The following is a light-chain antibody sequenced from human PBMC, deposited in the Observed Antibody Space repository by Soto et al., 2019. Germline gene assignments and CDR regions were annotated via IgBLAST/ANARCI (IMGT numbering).Light chain of an antibody. CDR1: QGIRSF. J-gene: IGKJ4*01. CDR2: GAS. CDR3: QHLNTYPLT. V-gene: IGKV1-9*01. Sequence: DIQLTQSPSFLSASIGDRVTITCRASQGIRSFLAWYQQKPGKAPNLLISGASILRTGVPSRFSGSGSGTEFTLTISSLQPDDFATYYCQHLNTYPLTFCGGTKVEI.